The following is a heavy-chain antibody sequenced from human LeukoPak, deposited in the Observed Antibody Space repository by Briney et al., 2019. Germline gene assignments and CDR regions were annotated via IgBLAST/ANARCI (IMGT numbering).Heavy chain of an antibody. J-gene: IGHJ2*01. CDR2: IYPGYSDT. V-gene: IGHV5-51*01. D-gene: IGHD4-17*01. CDR1: GYSFTSYC. CDR3: ACLTVTTPKSGWYFDL. Sequence: GESLKISCNGSGYSFTSYCIGWLRQMPGKGLEWMVIIYPGYSDTRYSPSFQGQVTISADKSISTAYLQWSSVKASDTAMYYCACLTVTTPKSGWYFDLWGRGTLVTVSS.